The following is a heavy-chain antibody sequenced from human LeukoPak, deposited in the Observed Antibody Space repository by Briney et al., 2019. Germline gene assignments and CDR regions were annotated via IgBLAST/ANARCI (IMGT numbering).Heavy chain of an antibody. V-gene: IGHV3-48*01. J-gene: IGHJ3*02. CDR1: GFTFSSYS. D-gene: IGHD1-1*01. CDR2: ISSSSSTI. CDR3: ARDLTRGAFDI. Sequence: GGSLRLSCAASGFTFSSYSTNWVRQAPGKGLEWVSYISSSSSTIYYADSVKGRFTISRDNAKNSLYLQMNSLRAEDTAVYYCARDLTRGAFDIWGQGTMVTVSS.